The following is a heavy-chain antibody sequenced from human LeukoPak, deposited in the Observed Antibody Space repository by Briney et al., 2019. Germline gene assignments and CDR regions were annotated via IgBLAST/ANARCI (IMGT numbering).Heavy chain of an antibody. D-gene: IGHD3-16*02. V-gene: IGHV1-69*13. CDR3: AQEGYVWGSYRQFDY. CDR1: GGTFSSYA. CDR2: IIPIFGTA. J-gene: IGHJ4*02. Sequence: SVKVSCKASGGTFSSYAISWVRQAPGQGLEWMGGIIPIFGTANYAQKFQGRVTITAGESTSTAYMELSSLRSEDTAVYYCAQEGYVWGSYRQFDYWGQGTLVTVSS.